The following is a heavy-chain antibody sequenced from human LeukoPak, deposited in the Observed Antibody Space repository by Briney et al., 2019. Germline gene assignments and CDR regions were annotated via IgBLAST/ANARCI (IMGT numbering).Heavy chain of an antibody. CDR3: AKSGYSYGHLNYYYGMDV. V-gene: IGHV3-23*01. D-gene: IGHD5-18*01. J-gene: IGHJ6*02. CDR2: ISGSGGST. Sequence: GGSLRLSCAASGFTFSSYAMSWVRQAPGKGLEWVSAISGSGGSTYYAASVKGRFTISRDNSKNTLYLQMNSLRAEDTAVYYCAKSGYSYGHLNYYYGMDVWGQGTTVTVSS. CDR1: GFTFSSYA.